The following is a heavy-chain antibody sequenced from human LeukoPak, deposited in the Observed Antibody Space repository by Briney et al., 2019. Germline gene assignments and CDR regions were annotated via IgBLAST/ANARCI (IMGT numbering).Heavy chain of an antibody. D-gene: IGHD4-17*01. CDR1: GFSFSSYG. CDR2: FSASDGSR. J-gene: IGHJ4*02. CDR3: AKGGASVTRYVDY. Sequence: GGTLRLSCEASGFSFSSYGMSWVRQAPGEGLEWVSGFSASDGSRYYADSVKGRFTISRDNSKNTLYLQMNSLRPEDTAVYYCAKGGASVTRYVDYWGQGTLVTVSS. V-gene: IGHV3-23*01.